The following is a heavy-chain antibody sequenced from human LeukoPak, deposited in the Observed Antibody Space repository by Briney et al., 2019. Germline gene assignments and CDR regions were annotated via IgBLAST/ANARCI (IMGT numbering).Heavy chain of an antibody. Sequence: GGSLRLSCAASGFTFSSYGMHWVRQAPGKGLEWVAVIWHDGSNKYYIDSVKGRFTISRDNAKNSLYLQMNSLRAEDTAVYYCARDSRDFWSGYHFDYWGQGTLVTVSS. J-gene: IGHJ4*02. CDR2: IWHDGSNK. CDR3: ARDSRDFWSGYHFDY. V-gene: IGHV3-33*01. CDR1: GFTFSSYG. D-gene: IGHD3-3*01.